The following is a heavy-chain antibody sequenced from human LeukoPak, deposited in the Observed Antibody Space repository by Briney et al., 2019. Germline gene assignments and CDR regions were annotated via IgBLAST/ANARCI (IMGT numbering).Heavy chain of an antibody. CDR3: TRAPGTVTTS. CDR1: GFTVSSNY. Sequence: GGSLRLSCAASGFTVSSNYMSWVRQAPGKGLEWVSVIYSGRSTYYADSVNGRFTISRDNSKNTLYLQMNRLRAEDTAVYYCTRAPGTVTTSWGQGTLDTVFS. CDR2: IYSGRST. D-gene: IGHD4-17*01. V-gene: IGHV3-53*01. J-gene: IGHJ4*02.